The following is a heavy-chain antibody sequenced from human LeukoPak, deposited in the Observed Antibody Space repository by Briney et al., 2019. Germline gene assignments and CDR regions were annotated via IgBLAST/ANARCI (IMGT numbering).Heavy chain of an antibody. CDR3: ARDFEIGSSFSYFDY. D-gene: IGHD3-9*01. CDR1: GFTFSSYS. Sequence: GGSLRLSCAASGFTFSSYSMNWVRQAPGKGLEWVSYISSSSSTIYYADSVKGRFTISRDNAKNSLYLQMNSLRAEDTAVYYCARDFEIGSSFSYFDYWGQGTLVTVSS. J-gene: IGHJ4*02. V-gene: IGHV3-48*04. CDR2: ISSSSSTI.